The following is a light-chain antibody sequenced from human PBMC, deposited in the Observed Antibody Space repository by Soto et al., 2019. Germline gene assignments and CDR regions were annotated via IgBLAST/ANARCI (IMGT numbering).Light chain of an antibody. CDR1: SSDVGSYSL. V-gene: IGLV2-14*02. J-gene: IGLJ1*01. Sequence: QSVLTQPRSVSGSPGQSITISCTGTSSDVGSYSLLSWYQHHPGKAPKLIIYEDIKGPSGVSNRFSGSKSGNTASLTISGLQAEDEADYYCSSYTSSSTYDFGTGTKVTVL. CDR3: SSYTSSSTYD. CDR2: EDI.